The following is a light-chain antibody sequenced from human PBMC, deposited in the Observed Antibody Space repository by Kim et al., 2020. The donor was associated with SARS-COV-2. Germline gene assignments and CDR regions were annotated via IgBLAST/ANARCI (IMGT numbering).Light chain of an antibody. CDR2: KAS. V-gene: IGKV1-5*03. CDR1: QSISTW. Sequence: DIPMTQSPSTLSASVGDRVTITCRASQSISTWLAWYQQKPGKVPKLLIYKASGLESGVPSRFSGSGSGTEFTLTISSLQPDDFATYFCQQYNRPYTFGQGTKLEI. CDR3: QQYNRPYT. J-gene: IGKJ2*01.